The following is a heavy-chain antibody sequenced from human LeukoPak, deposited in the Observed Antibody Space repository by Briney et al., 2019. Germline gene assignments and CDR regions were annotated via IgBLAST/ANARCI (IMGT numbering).Heavy chain of an antibody. CDR1: GGSFSDYY. V-gene: IGHV4-34*01. Sequence: SETLSLTCAVYGGSFSDYYWSWIRQPPEKGLEWIGEINHSGSTNYNPSLKSRVTISVDTSKNQFSLKLSSVTAADTAVYYCARRAYIWGTYRPIDYWGQGTLVTVSS. D-gene: IGHD3-16*02. J-gene: IGHJ4*02. CDR2: INHSGST. CDR3: ARRAYIWGTYRPIDY.